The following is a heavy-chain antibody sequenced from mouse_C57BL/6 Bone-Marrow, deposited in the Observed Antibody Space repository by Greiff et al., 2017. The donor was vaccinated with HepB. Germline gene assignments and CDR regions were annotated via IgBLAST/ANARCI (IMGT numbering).Heavy chain of an antibody. CDR2: IYPGGGYT. V-gene: IGHV1-63*01. CDR3: ARSPYYYYFDY. D-gene: IGHD1-1*01. Sequence: VKVVESGAELVRPGTSVKMSCKASGYTFTNYWIGWAKQRPGHGLEWIGDIYPGGGYTNYNEKFKGKATLTADKSSSTAYMQFSSLTSEDSAIYYCARSPYYYYFDYWGQGTTLTVSS. J-gene: IGHJ2*01. CDR1: GYTFTNYW.